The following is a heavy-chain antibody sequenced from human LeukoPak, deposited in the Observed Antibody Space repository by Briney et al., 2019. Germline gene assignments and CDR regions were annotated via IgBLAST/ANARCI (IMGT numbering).Heavy chain of an antibody. V-gene: IGHV3-33*01. CDR3: ARDRNYPNDAFDI. CDR1: GFTFSNHA. Sequence: GGSLRLSCAASGFTFSNHAMHWVRQAPGKGLEWVTLVWYDGNRKYYADSAKGRFTISRDNSKNTLYLQMNSLRAEDTAVYYCARDRNYPNDAFDIWGQGTMVTVSS. D-gene: IGHD5-24*01. J-gene: IGHJ3*02. CDR2: VWYDGNRK.